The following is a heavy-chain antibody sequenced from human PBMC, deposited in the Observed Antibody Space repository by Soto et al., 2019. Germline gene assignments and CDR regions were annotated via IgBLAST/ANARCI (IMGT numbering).Heavy chain of an antibody. V-gene: IGHV3-53*01. CDR1: GLTVSGKKY. J-gene: IGHJ3*02. CDR3: ATWHLREHAYDI. CDR2: VYDLDGT. D-gene: IGHD5-12*01. Sequence: DVQLVESGGGLIQPGGSLRLSCVASGLTVSGKKYMAWGRHAPGKGPEWVSGVYDLDGTYYADSVRGRFTTSIDSSRNTVYFQMRDLRPEDTALYFCATWHLREHAYDIWGQGTMVTVSS.